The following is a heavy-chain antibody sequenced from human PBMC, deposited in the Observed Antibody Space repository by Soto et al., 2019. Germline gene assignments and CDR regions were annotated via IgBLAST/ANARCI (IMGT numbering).Heavy chain of an antibody. V-gene: IGHV5-51*01. CDR2: VYPSDSHT. CDR1: GCSFTSQW. D-gene: IGHD5-18*01. J-gene: IGHJ4*02. CDR3: ARQSGETYTPMDH. Sequence: EVQLVQSGAEVKKPGESLKISCKGSGCSFTSQWIAWVRQMPGKGLEWMGTVYPSDSHTRYSPSFQGQVTISADRSISTAYMQWSSLKASDTAMYYCARQSGETYTPMDHWGQGTLVTASS.